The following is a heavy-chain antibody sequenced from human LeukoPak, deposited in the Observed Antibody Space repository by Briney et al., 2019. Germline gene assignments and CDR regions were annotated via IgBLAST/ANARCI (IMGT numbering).Heavy chain of an antibody. CDR1: GFTFSSYS. CDR2: ISSSSSYI. V-gene: IGHV3-21*04. D-gene: IGHD1-1*01. CDR3: ASSFRPFNCDNWFLNFDS. Sequence: GGSLRLSCAASGFTFSSYSMNWVRQAPGKGLEWVSSISSSSSYIYYADSLKGRFTVSRDNAKNSLHLQMNSLRAEDTAEYCGASSFRPFNCDNWFLNFDSWGPGTLVTVSS. J-gene: IGHJ4*02.